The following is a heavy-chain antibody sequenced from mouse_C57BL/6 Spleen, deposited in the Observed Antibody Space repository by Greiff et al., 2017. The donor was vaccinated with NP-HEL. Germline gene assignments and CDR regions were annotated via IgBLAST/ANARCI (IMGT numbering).Heavy chain of an antibody. CDR2: LHPSDSDT. J-gene: IGHJ2*01. CDR1: GYTFTSYW. Sequence: QVQLHQPGAELVKPGASVKVSCKASGYTFTSYWMHWVKQRPGQGLEWIGRLHPSDSDTNYNQKFQGKATLTVDQSSSTAYMQLSSLTSEDSAGYYCAIGDCNFDYWGQGTTLTVSS. V-gene: IGHV1-74*01. CDR3: AIGDCNFDY.